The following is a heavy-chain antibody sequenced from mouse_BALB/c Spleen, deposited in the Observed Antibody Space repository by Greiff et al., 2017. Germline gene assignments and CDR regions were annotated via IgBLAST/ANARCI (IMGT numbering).Heavy chain of an antibody. Sequence: EVQRVESGPGLVKPSQSLSLTCSVTGYSITSGYYWNWIRQFPGNKLEWMGYISYDGSNNYNPSLKNRISITRDTSKNQFFLKLNSVTTEDTATYYCAREGDYDEFFDYWGQGTTLTVSS. V-gene: IGHV3-6*02. CDR2: ISYDGSN. D-gene: IGHD2-4*01. CDR1: GYSITSGYY. J-gene: IGHJ2*01. CDR3: AREGDYDEFFDY.